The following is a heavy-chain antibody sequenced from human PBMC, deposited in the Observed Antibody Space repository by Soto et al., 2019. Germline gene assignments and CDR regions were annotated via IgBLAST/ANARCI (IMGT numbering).Heavy chain of an antibody. J-gene: IGHJ4*02. D-gene: IGHD5-12*01. V-gene: IGHV4-31*03. CDR1: GLSIKTGGYY. CDR3: VTNRGYDFYYFDS. CDR2: IYYSGTT. Sequence: SETLSLTCTLSGLSIKTGGYYLTWIRQNPERGLEWIGYIYYSGTTYLNPSLESRISMSVDLSMNQFSMRLTSVTDADTAVYYCVTNRGYDFYYFDSWGQGAQVTVSS.